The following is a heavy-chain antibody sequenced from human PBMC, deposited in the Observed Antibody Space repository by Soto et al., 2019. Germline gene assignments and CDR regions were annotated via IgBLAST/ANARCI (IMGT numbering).Heavy chain of an antibody. CDR3: AKGVPGIAVAGTGYFQH. CDR2: ISGSGDST. V-gene: IGHV3-23*01. D-gene: IGHD6-19*01. CDR1: GFTFSSYA. Sequence: GGSLRLSCAASGFTFSSYAMSWVRQAPGKGLEWVSGISGSGDSTYYADSVKGRFTISRDDSKKTVYLQMNSLRAEDTAVYYCAKGVPGIAVAGTGYFQHWGQGTLVTVSS. J-gene: IGHJ1*01.